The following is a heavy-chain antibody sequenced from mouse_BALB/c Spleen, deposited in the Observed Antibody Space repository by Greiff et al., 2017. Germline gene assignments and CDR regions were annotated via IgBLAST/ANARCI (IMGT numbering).Heavy chain of an antibody. CDR3: ARHGYDSFDY. CDR1: GFTFSSYG. V-gene: IGHV5-6*01. J-gene: IGHJ2*01. D-gene: IGHD1-2*01. Sequence: EVKLMESGGDLVKPGGSLKLSCAASGFTFSSYGMSWVRQTPDKRLEWVATISSGGSYTYYPDSVKGRFTISRDNAKNTLYLQMSSLKSEDTAMYYCARHGYDSFDYWGQGTTLTVSS. CDR2: ISSGGSYT.